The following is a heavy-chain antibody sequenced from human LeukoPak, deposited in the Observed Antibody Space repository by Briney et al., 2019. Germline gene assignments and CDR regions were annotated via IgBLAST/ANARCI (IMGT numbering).Heavy chain of an antibody. CDR1: GFTFDDYG. V-gene: IGHV3-20*04. J-gene: IGHJ1*01. CDR2: INWNGGST. CDR3: ARVSYYYDSSGYYYSAEYFQH. Sequence: PGGSLRLSCAASGFTFDDYGMSWVRQAPGKGLEWVSGINWNGGSTGYADSVKGRFTISRDNDKNSLYLQMNSLRAEDTALYYCARVSYYYDSSGYYYSAEYFQHWGQGTLVTVSS. D-gene: IGHD3-22*01.